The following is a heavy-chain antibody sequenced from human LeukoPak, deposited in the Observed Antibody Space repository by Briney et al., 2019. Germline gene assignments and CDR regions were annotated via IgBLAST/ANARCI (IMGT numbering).Heavy chain of an antibody. J-gene: IGHJ4*02. CDR3: AREGSIVARTDY. CDR2: ISYDGNRE. D-gene: IGHD2-15*01. V-gene: IGHV3-30*03. CDR1: GFTFSSYG. Sequence: PGGSLRLSCAASGFTFSSYGMHWVRQAPGKRLEWVAVISYDGNREYYPDSVKGRFTISRDNSKNTLYLQMKGLKTEDTGVYYCAREGSIVARTDYWGQGALVIVSS.